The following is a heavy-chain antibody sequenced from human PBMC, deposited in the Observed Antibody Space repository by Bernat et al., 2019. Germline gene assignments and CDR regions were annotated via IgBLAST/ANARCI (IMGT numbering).Heavy chain of an antibody. CDR3: ARESWVGGTYYAFDY. J-gene: IGHJ4*02. CDR1: GDSVSSNSAA. D-gene: IGHD1-26*01. CDR2: TYYRSKWYN. V-gene: IGHV6-1*01. Sequence: QVQLQQSGPGLVKPSQTLSLTCVISGDSVSSNSAAWNWIRQSPSRGLEWLGRTYYRSKWYNDYVISVKSRITNNPDPSKNPFSLHLNSLTPEDTAVFYCARESWVGGTYYAFDYWAQGTLVTVSS.